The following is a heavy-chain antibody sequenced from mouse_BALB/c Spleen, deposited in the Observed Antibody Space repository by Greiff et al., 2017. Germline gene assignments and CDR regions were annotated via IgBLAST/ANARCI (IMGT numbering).Heavy chain of an antibody. CDR1: GYTFTSYV. Sequence: VQLQQSGPELVKPGASVKMSCKASGYTFTSYVMHWVKQKPGQGLEWIGYINPYNDGTKYNEKFKGKATLTSDKSSSTAYMELSSLTSEDSAVYYCARTITTVGYYFDYWGQGTTLTVSS. D-gene: IGHD1-1*01. J-gene: IGHJ2*01. CDR2: INPYNDGT. V-gene: IGHV1-14*01. CDR3: ARTITTVGYYFDY.